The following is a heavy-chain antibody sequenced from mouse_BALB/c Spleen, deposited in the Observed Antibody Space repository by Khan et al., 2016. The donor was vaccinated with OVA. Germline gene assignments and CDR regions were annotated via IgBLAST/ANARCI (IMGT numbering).Heavy chain of an antibody. J-gene: IGHJ3*01. CDR3: TRSGYGSFAY. D-gene: IGHD2-2*01. V-gene: IGHV1S81*02. CDR2: LNPNNGGT. Sequence: QVQLQQSGAELVKPGASVKLSCKASGYTFTSYYMYWVKQRPGQGLEWIGELNPNNGGTNFNEKFKSKATLTVDKSSSTAYMQLNNLTSEDSAVYYCTRSGYGSFAYWGQGTLVTVSA. CDR1: GYTFTSYY.